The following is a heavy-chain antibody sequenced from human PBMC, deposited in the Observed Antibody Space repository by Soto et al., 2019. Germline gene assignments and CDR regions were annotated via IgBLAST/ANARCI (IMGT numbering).Heavy chain of an antibody. J-gene: IGHJ3*02. CDR3: ARDVGIHDAFDI. V-gene: IGHV4-59*13. CDR1: TDSFNDYY. CDR2: IYHTGTT. Sequence: QVRLHESGPGLVKPSETLSLTCTVSTDSFNDYYWSWIRQPPGKGLEWIGSIYHTGTTNYNPSLESRVSISVDTSKIQCSLSLSSVTAADTAVYYCARDVGIHDAFDIWGQGTLVTVSS. D-gene: IGHD5-18*01.